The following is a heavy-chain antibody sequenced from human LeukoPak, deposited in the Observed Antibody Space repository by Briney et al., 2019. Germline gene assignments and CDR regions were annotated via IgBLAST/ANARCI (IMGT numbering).Heavy chain of an antibody. D-gene: IGHD3-22*01. CDR1: GYSFTSYW. Sequence: GESLKISCQGSGYSFTSYWIGWVRQMPGKGLEWMGIIYPGDSDTRYSPSFQGPVTISADKSISTAYLQWSSLKASDTAMYYCARLGHREDYYDSSGPIDYWGQGTLVTVSS. CDR2: IYPGDSDT. V-gene: IGHV5-51*01. J-gene: IGHJ4*02. CDR3: ARLGHREDYYDSSGPIDY.